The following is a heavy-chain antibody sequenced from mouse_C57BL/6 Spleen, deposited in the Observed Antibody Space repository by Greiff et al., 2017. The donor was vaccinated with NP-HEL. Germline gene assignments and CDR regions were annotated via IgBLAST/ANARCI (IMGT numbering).Heavy chain of an antibody. CDR1: GFTFSNYW. V-gene: IGHV6-3*01. CDR3: TGFYYYGSSYGFAY. D-gene: IGHD1-1*01. Sequence: EVQLVESGGGLVQPGGSMKLSCVASGFTFSNYWMNWVRQSPEKGLEWVAQIRLKSDNYATHYAESVKGRFTISRDDSKSSVYLQMNNLRAEDTGIYYCTGFYYYGSSYGFAYWGQGTLVTVSA. CDR2: IRLKSDNYAT. J-gene: IGHJ3*01.